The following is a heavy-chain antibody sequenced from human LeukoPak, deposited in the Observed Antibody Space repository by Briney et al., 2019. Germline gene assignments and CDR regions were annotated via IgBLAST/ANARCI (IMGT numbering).Heavy chain of an antibody. CDR1: GYTFTNNF. V-gene: IGHV1-46*01. J-gene: IGHJ5*02. CDR2: INPSGDNT. Sequence: ASVKVSCKASGYTFTNNFMHWVRQAPRQGLEWIGIINPSGDNTWYAQKFQGRVTMTRDMATSTDYLEVSSLRSEDTAVYYCARDNSLRDTAWWFDPWGQGTLVTVSS. D-gene: IGHD5-24*01. CDR3: ARDNSLRDTAWWFDP.